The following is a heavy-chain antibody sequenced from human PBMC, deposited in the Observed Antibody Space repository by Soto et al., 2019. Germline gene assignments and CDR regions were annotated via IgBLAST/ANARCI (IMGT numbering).Heavy chain of an antibody. Sequence: SETLSLTCAVYGGSSSGYYWTWIRQPPGKGLEWIGEINHSGSTNYNPSLKSRITTSVDTSKNQFYLKLSSVTAADTAVYYCARSHRNVNIVATTQGGYYFDYWGQGTLVTVSS. CDR1: GGSSSGYY. CDR2: INHSGST. D-gene: IGHD5-12*01. J-gene: IGHJ4*02. V-gene: IGHV4-34*10. CDR3: ARSHRNVNIVATTQGGYYFDY.